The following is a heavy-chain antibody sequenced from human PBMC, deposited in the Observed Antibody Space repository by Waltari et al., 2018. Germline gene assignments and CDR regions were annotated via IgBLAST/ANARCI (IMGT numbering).Heavy chain of an antibody. CDR1: GLTFRSYW. Sequence: EVQLVESGGGLVQPGGSLRLSCAASGLTFRSYWMSWVRQAPGKGLEWVANIKQDGSEKYYVDSVKCRFTISRDNAKNSLYLQMNSLRAEDTAVYYCARDRGSQYFFDYWGQGTLVTVSS. D-gene: IGHD5-12*01. V-gene: IGHV3-7*01. CDR3: ARDRGSQYFFDY. J-gene: IGHJ4*02. CDR2: IKQDGSEK.